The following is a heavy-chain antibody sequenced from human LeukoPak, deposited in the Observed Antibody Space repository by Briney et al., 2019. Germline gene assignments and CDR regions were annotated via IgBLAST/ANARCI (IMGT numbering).Heavy chain of an antibody. CDR2: IYTSGST. CDR3: ARVSLRGRWLDP. Sequence: KPSETLSLTCTVSGGSISSYYWSWIRQPPGKGLEWIGYIYTSGSTNYNPSLKSRVTISVDTSKNQFSLKLSSVTAADTAVYYCARVSLRGRWLDPWGQGTLVTVSS. J-gene: IGHJ5*02. CDR1: GGSISSYY. V-gene: IGHV4-4*09. D-gene: IGHD2-15*01.